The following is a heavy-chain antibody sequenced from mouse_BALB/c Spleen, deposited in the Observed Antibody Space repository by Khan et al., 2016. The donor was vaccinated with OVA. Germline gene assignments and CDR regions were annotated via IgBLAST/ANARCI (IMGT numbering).Heavy chain of an antibody. CDR1: GYTFTSYW. J-gene: IGHJ2*01. CDR3: ARDRIDY. V-gene: IGHV1-7*01. Sequence: VQLQQSGAELAKPGASVKMSCKASGYTFTSYWMHWVKQRPGQGLEWIGYINPSSGYTEYNQYFKDKATLTADKSSSTAYMQLSSLTSEDSAVYYCARDRIDYWGQGTTLSVSS. CDR2: INPSSGYT.